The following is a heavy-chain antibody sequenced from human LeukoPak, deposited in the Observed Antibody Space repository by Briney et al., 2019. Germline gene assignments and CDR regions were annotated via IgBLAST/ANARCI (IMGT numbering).Heavy chain of an antibody. V-gene: IGHV3-66*01. Sequence: GGSLRLSCAASGFTVSSNYMSWVRQAPGKGLEWVSVIYSGGSTYYADSVKGRFTISRDNSKNTLYLQMNSLRAEDTAVYYCARSARIAAAGKDYDYWGQGTLVTVSS. D-gene: IGHD6-13*01. CDR1: GFTVSSNY. CDR2: IYSGGST. J-gene: IGHJ4*02. CDR3: ARSARIAAAGKDYDY.